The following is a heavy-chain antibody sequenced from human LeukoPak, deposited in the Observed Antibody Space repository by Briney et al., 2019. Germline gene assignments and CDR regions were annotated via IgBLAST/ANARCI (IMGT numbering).Heavy chain of an antibody. D-gene: IGHD5-18*01. CDR2: INGSGGST. CDR3: AKDGEVVDTTMVISNWFDP. CDR1: GFTFSRFA. V-gene: IGHV3-23*01. Sequence: GALRLSCAGSGFTFSRFAINWVRQGPGKGLEWGPAINGSGGSTYYADSVKGRFTISRDNSKNTMYLQMNSLRAEDTAVYYCAKDGEVVDTTMVISNWFDPWGQGTLVTVSS. J-gene: IGHJ5*02.